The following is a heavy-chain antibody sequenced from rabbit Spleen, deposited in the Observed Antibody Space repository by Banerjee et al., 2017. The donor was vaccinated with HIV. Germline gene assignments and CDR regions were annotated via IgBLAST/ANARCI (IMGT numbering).Heavy chain of an antibody. CDR3: ARDLVAVIGWNFNL. J-gene: IGHJ4*01. CDR2: IYAGSSGTT. V-gene: IGHV1S40*01. D-gene: IGHD1-1*01. Sequence: QSLEESGGDLVKPGASLTLTCTASGFSFSTNYYMCWVRQAPGKGLEWIACIYAGSSGTTYYASWAKGRFTISKTSSTTVTLRMTSLTAADRAAYFCARDLVAVIGWNFNLWGPGTLVTVS. CDR1: GFSFSTNYY.